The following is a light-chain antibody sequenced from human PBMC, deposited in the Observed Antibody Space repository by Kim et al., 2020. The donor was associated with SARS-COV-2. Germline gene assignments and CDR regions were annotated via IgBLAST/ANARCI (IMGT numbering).Light chain of an antibody. Sequence: SPGERATLSCRASQRVSSYLAWYQQKPGQAPRLLIYDASVRATGIPARFSGSESGTDFTLTISSLEPEDFAVYYCQQRSNWPLMYAFGQGTKLEI. CDR3: QQRSNWPLMYA. CDR1: QRVSSY. V-gene: IGKV3-11*01. CDR2: DAS. J-gene: IGKJ2*01.